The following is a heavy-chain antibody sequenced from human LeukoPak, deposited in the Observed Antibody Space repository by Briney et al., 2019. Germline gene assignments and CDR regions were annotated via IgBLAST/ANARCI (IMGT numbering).Heavy chain of an antibody. Sequence: PSQTLSLTCTVSGGSISSSGYYWGWIRQTPGKGLEYFASIDSSGNTYYNPSLQSRVTISADTSKNQFSLMLSSVTAADTAVYYCTRDRGQWLVDYWGQGTLVTVSS. CDR1: GGSISSSGYY. J-gene: IGHJ4*02. CDR3: TRDRGQWLVDY. CDR2: IDSSGNT. D-gene: IGHD6-19*01. V-gene: IGHV4-39*07.